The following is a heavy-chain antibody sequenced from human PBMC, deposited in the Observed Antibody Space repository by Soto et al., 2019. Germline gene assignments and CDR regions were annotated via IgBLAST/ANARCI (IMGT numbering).Heavy chain of an antibody. CDR2: ISGSGGST. J-gene: IGHJ6*02. V-gene: IGHV3-23*01. D-gene: IGHD3-9*01. CDR1: SFPFLRYA. CDR3: AKNVWGITIFGGMDV. Sequence: GGSLTLSCAASSFPFLRYAMSWVPQAPGKGLEWVSAISGSGGSTYYADTVKGRFNISRDNSKNTLFLQMNSLRAEDTAVYYCAKNVWGITIFGGMDVWGQGT.